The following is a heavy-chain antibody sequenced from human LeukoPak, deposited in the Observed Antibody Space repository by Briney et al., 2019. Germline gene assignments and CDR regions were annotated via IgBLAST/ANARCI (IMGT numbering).Heavy chain of an antibody. V-gene: IGHV3-23*01. D-gene: IGHD2-2*01. CDR2: ISGSGGST. J-gene: IGHJ3*02. CDR3: AKGFVVPAAEDAFDI. Sequence: GALRLSCAASGFTFSSYAMSWVRQAPGKGLEWASAISGSGGSTYYADSVKGRFTISRDNSKNTLYLQMNSLRAEDTAVYYCAKGFVVPAAEDAFDIWGQGTMVTVSS. CDR1: GFTFSSYA.